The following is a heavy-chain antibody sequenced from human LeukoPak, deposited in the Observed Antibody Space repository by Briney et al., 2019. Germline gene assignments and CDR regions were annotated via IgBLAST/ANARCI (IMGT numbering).Heavy chain of an antibody. V-gene: IGHV4-31*03. CDR3: ARGPGSWYNY. D-gene: IGHD6-13*01. CDR2: IYYSGST. J-gene: IGHJ4*02. CDR1: GGSISSGGYY. Sequence: PSQTLSPTCTVSGGSISSGGYYWSWIRQHPGKGLEWIGYIYYSGSTYYNPSLKSRVTISADTSKNQMSLKLSPVTAADTAVYYCARGPGSWYNYWGQGTLVTVSS.